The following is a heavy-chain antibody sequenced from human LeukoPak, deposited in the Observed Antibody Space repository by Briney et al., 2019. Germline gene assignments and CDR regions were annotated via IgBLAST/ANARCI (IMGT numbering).Heavy chain of an antibody. CDR3: RAAADLNDY. V-gene: IGHV3-73*01. CDR2: IRSKADSYTT. CDR1: GFTFSGSA. D-gene: IGHD6-13*01. Sequence: GGSLKLSCAASGFTFSGSAMHWVRQASGKGLEWLGRIRSKADSYTTAYAASVKGRFIVSRDDSKNTAYLQMNSLKTEDTAVYYYRAAADLNDYWGQGTLVTVSS. J-gene: IGHJ4*02.